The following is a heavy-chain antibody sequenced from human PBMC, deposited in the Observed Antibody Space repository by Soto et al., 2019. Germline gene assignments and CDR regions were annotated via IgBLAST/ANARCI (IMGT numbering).Heavy chain of an antibody. J-gene: IGHJ4*02. V-gene: IGHV1-18*01. D-gene: IGHD6-13*01. Sequence: QVQLVQSGAEVKKPGASVKVSCKASGYTFTGYGISWVRQAPGQGLEWMGWISAYNGNTNHAQKLQGRVTMTTDTSPSTAYMERRTPRPDDTAVYYCARAIGQQLFDYWGQGTLVTVSP. CDR3: ARAIGQQLFDY. CDR2: ISAYNGNT. CDR1: GYTFTGYG.